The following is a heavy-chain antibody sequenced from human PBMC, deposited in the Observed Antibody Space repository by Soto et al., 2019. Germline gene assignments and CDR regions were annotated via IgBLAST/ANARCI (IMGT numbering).Heavy chain of an antibody. J-gene: IGHJ5*02. V-gene: IGHV4-31*03. D-gene: IGHD3-10*01. CDR2: IYYSGST. CDR1: GGSISRGGYY. Sequence: SETLSLTCTVSGGSISRGGYYWSWIRQHPGKGLEWIGYIYYSGSTYYNPSLKSRVTISVDTSKNQFSLKLSSVTAADTAVYYCARGLTYYYGSGSKNWFDPWGQGTLVTVSS. CDR3: ARGLTYYYGSGSKNWFDP.